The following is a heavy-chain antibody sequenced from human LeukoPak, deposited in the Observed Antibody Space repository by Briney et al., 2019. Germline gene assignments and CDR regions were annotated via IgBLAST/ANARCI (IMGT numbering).Heavy chain of an antibody. J-gene: IGHJ4*02. CDR2: ISGGGDTT. CDR3: XXXXXXESRAYYDRLFDE. CDR1: GFTFSSYA. V-gene: IGHV3-23*01. D-gene: IGHD3-22*01. Sequence: PGGSLRLSCAASGFTFSSYAMSWVRQAPGKGPEWVSIISGGGDTTFYTDSVKGRFTISRDNSKNTLYLQMNSLRVEDTAVYYXXXXXXXESRAYYDRLFDEWGQGTLVTVSS.